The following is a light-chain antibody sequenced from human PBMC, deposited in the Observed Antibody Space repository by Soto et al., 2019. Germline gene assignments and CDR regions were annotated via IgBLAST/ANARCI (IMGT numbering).Light chain of an antibody. CDR3: QQYKNWPPIT. V-gene: IGKV3-15*01. CDR1: QSVSGN. CDR2: AAS. J-gene: IGKJ5*01. Sequence: ELVMTQSPATLSESPGQRATLSCRASQSVSGNLAWYQQKPGQAPRLLIYAASTRATGIPARFSGSGSGTEFTLTISSLQSEDFAVYYCQQYKNWPPITFGQGTRLEIK.